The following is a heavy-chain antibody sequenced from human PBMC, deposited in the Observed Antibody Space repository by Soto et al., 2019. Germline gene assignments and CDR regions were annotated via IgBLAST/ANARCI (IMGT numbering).Heavy chain of an antibody. D-gene: IGHD2-15*01. CDR2: IHNSGST. CDR1: GSSISNGAYY. Sequence: PSDTLSLTCTVSGSSISNGAYYWRWFRQSPGKGLEWIGNIHNSGSTNYNASLKSRLTILVDTSNSQFSLKLSSVTAADTAIYYCARGYDYGDSWGQGTLVTVSS. V-gene: IGHV4-31*02. CDR3: ARGYDYGDS. J-gene: IGHJ4*02.